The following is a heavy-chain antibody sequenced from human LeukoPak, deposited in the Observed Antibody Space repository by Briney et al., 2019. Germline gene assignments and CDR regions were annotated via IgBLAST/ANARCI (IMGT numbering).Heavy chain of an antibody. Sequence: SETLSLTCTVSGGSISSYYWSWIRQPPGKGLEWIGCIYYSGSTNYNPSLKSRVTISVDTSKNQFSLKLSSVTAADTAVYYCARFSTGNLFDYWGQGTLVTVSS. CDR3: ARFSTGNLFDY. V-gene: IGHV4-59*08. D-gene: IGHD2-2*01. CDR2: IYYSGST. CDR1: GGSISSYY. J-gene: IGHJ4*02.